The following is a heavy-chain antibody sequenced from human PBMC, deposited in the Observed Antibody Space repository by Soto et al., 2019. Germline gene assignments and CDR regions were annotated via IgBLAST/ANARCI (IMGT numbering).Heavy chain of an antibody. V-gene: IGHV3-48*02. CDR3: ARRRGTEFDF. CDR2: ISSSASLT. CDR1: GFTFSGFG. Sequence: EVQLVESGGGLVQPGGSLRLSCAASGFTFSGFGMNWVRQAPGKGLEWVSYISSSASLTYHADSVKGRFTISRDNAKNSLYLQMNSLRDDDTAVYYCARRRGTEFDFWRQGTLVTVSS. D-gene: IGHD3-16*01. J-gene: IGHJ4*02.